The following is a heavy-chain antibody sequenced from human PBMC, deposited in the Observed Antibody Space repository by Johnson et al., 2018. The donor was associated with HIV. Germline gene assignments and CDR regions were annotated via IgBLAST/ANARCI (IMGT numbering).Heavy chain of an antibody. J-gene: IGHJ3*02. Sequence: VQLVESGGGVVQPGRSLRLSCAASGFTFSSYAMHWVRQAPGKGLEWVAVISYDGSNKYYADSLKGRFTISRDNSKNTLYLQMNSLRAEDTAVYYCAREDSAFDIWGQGTMVTVSS. CDR3: AREDSAFDI. CDR1: GFTFSSYA. V-gene: IGHV3-30*14. CDR2: ISYDGSNK.